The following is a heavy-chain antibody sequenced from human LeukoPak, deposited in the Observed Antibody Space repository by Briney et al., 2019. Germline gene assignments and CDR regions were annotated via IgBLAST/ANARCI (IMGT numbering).Heavy chain of an antibody. Sequence: GGSLRLSCAASGFTFSNAWMSWVRQAPGKGLEWVGRIKSKTDGGTTDYAAPVKGRFTISRDDSKNTLYLQMNSLKTEDTAVYYCTTDEPVLGNCSSGSCYDALDIWGPGTMVTVSS. D-gene: IGHD2-15*01. J-gene: IGHJ3*02. V-gene: IGHV3-15*01. CDR3: TTDEPVLGNCSSGSCYDALDI. CDR1: GFTFSNAW. CDR2: IKSKTDGGTT.